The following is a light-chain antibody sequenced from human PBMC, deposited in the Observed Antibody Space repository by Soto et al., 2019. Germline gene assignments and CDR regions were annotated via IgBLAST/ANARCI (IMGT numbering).Light chain of an antibody. Sequence: QSALTQAAAVSGCPGQTITISCTGTSSDVGAYNYVSWYQQHPGKAPKLMIYEVSNRPSGVSDRFSGSKSGNTASLTISGLQAADEADYYCSSKRTTASLVFGTGTKVTVL. CDR2: EVS. CDR1: SSDVGAYNY. V-gene: IGLV2-14*01. CDR3: SSKRTTASLV. J-gene: IGLJ1*01.